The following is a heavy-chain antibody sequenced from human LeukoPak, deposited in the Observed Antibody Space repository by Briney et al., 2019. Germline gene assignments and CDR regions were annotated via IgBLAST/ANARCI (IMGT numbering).Heavy chain of an antibody. V-gene: IGHV4-38-2*02. J-gene: IGHJ4*02. CDR3: ARVGHDYIDY. CDR1: GYFISSGYY. Sequence: SETLSLTCIVSGYFISSGYYWGWIRQPPGKGLEWIGNIYHSGSTNYNPSLKSRVTISVDTSKNQFSLKLSSVTAADTAVYYCARVGHDYIDYWGQGTLVTVSS. CDR2: IYHSGST.